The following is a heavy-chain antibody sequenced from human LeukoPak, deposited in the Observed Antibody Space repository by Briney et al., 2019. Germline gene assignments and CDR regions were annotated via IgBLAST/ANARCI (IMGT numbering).Heavy chain of an antibody. CDR2: INPSGGGA. J-gene: IGHJ5*02. CDR3: ARDVPHSGSRDAWWFDP. Sequence: KPGASVKVSCKASGYTFTNHYMHWVRQAPGQGLEWMGIINPSGGGASYAQKFQGRVTMTRDMSTNTFYMELSSLRFEDTAVYYCARDVPHSGSRDAWWFDPWGQGTLVTVSS. D-gene: IGHD6-13*01. CDR1: GYTFTNHY. V-gene: IGHV1-46*01.